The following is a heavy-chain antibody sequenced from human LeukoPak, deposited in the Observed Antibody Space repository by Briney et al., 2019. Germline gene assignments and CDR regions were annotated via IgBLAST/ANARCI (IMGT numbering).Heavy chain of an antibody. D-gene: IGHD6-13*01. CDR2: VNHIGST. V-gene: IGHV4-34*01. Sequence: SETLSLTCAVYGGSFSGYYWSWIRQPLGKGLEWIGEVNHIGSTNYNPSLKSRVTISVDTSKNRFSLKLSSVTAADTAVYYCTGDGPGGSSWYRGYNWFDPWGQGTLVTVSS. CDR3: TGDGPGGSSWYRGYNWFDP. J-gene: IGHJ5*02. CDR1: GGSFSGYY.